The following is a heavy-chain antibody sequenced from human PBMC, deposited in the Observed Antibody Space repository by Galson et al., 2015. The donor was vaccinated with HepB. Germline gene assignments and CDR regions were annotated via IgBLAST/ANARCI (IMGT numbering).Heavy chain of an antibody. CDR2: ISYDGSNK. V-gene: IGHV3-30*04. D-gene: IGHD4-23*01. Sequence: SLRLSCAASGFTFSSYAMHWVRQAPGKGLEWVAVISYDGSNKYYADSVKGRFTISRDNSKNTLYLQMNSLRAEDTAVYYCSRSSIPSTVVTRYYYYGMDVWGQGTTVTVSS. J-gene: IGHJ6*02. CDR3: SRSSIPSTVVTRYYYYGMDV. CDR1: GFTFSSYA.